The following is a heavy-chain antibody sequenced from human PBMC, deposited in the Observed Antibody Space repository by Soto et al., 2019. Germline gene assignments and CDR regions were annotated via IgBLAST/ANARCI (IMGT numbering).Heavy chain of an antibody. CDR2: IIPIFGTA. D-gene: IGHD3-10*01. V-gene: IGHV1-69*01. CDR1: GGTFSSYA. J-gene: IGHJ4*02. Sequence: QVQLVQSGAEVKKPGSSVKVSCKASGGTFSSYAISWVLQAPGQGLEWMGGIIPIFGTANYAQKFQGRVTMTADESTSTAYMELSSLRSEDTAVYYCARRSAGSYYKGEYYFDYWGQGTLVTVSS. CDR3: ARRSAGSYYKGEYYFDY.